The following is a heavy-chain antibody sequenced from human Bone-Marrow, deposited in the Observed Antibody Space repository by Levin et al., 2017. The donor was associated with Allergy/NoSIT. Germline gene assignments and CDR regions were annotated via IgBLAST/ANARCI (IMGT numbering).Heavy chain of an antibody. CDR2: ISYDGSNK. Sequence: GGSLRLSCAASGFTFSSYGMHWVRQAPGKGLEWVAVISYDGSNKYYADSVKGRFTISRDNSKNTLYLQMNSLRAEDTAVYYCAKDLEYSSSGYYYYYYMDVWGKGTTVTVSS. CDR3: AKDLEYSSSGYYYYYYMDV. J-gene: IGHJ6*03. D-gene: IGHD6-6*01. CDR1: GFTFSSYG. V-gene: IGHV3-30*18.